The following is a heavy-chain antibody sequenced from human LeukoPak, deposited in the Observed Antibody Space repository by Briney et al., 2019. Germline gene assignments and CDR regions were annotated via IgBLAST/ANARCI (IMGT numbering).Heavy chain of an antibody. CDR1: GFTLSFYT. V-gene: IGHV3-21*01. D-gene: IGHD2-2*01. CDR3: VRELAGSSVRLFDS. CDR2: ISSSSTYI. J-gene: IGHJ4*02. Sequence: GGSLRLSCVASGFTLSFYTMDWVRQAPGKGLEWVSSISSSSTYIFYTDSVEGRFTISRDNAKNSLYLQMNSLGAEDTAVYYCVRELAGSSVRLFDSWGQGTLVSVSS.